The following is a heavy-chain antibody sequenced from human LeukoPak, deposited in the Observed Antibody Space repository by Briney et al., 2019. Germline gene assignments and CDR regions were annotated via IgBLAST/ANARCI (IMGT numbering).Heavy chain of an antibody. J-gene: IGHJ4*02. CDR2: INQDGSAK. CDR3: GRAVSTGTVDY. CDR1: GFTFSNYW. D-gene: IGHD1-1*01. Sequence: GGSLRLSCAASGFTFSNYWMSWVRQAPGKGLEWVANINQDGSAKYYVVSMEGRFTISRDNAKNSLYLQMNSLRAEDTAVYYCGRAVSTGTVDYWGQGTLVTVSS. V-gene: IGHV3-7*01.